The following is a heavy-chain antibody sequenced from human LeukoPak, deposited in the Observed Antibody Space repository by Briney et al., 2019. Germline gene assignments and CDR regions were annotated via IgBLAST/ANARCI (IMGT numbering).Heavy chain of an antibody. D-gene: IGHD3-22*01. Sequence: GESLKISCKGSGYNFPTYWIGWVRQRPGKGLEWMRFIYPGDSDTQYSPSFQGQVTISVDESVSTAYLQWSSLKASDTSMYYCVRTYDRSGHYYPDYWGQGTLVTVSS. CDR2: IYPGDSDT. CDR3: VRTYDRSGHYYPDY. V-gene: IGHV5-51*01. J-gene: IGHJ4*02. CDR1: GYNFPTYW.